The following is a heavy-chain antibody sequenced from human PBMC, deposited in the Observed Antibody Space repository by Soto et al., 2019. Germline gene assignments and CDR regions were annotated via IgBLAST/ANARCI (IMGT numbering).Heavy chain of an antibody. D-gene: IGHD7-27*01. Sequence: PSETLSLTCTVSGGSISSYYWSWIRQPPGKGLEWIGYIYYSGSTNYNPSLKGRVTISVDTSKNQFSLKLSSVTAADTAVYYCARVPSRTGEYYYYYMDVWGKGTTVTVSS. CDR2: IYYSGST. J-gene: IGHJ6*03. V-gene: IGHV4-59*01. CDR3: ARVPSRTGEYYYYYMDV. CDR1: GGSISSYY.